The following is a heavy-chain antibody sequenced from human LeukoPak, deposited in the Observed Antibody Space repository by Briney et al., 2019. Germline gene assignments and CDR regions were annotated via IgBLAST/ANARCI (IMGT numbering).Heavy chain of an antibody. CDR1: GFTFDDYA. CDR2: SSWNSGSI. V-gene: IGHV3-9*01. D-gene: IGHD3-9*01. CDR3: AKKGHYDILTGYHPFDY. J-gene: IGHJ4*02. Sequence: GRSLRLSCGASGFTFDDYAMHWVRQAPWKGLEWVSGSSWNSGSIGYEDSVKGRFTISRDNAKNSLYLQMNSLRAEDTALYYCAKKGHYDILTGYHPFDYWGQGTLVTVSS.